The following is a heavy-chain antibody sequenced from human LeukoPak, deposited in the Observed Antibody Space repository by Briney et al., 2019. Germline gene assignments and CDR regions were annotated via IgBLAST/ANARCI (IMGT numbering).Heavy chain of an antibody. CDR3: ARDFGYGDFWSGYYAHYYYYGMDV. CDR1: GFTFSSYA. J-gene: IGHJ6*02. V-gene: IGHV3-30-3*01. CDR2: IPYDGSNK. Sequence: GGSLRLSCAASGFTFSSYAMHWVRQAPGKGLEWVAVIPYDGSNKYYADSVKGRFTISRDNSKNTLYLQMNSLRAEDTAVYYCARDFGYGDFWSGYYAHYYYYGMDVWGQGTTVTVSS. D-gene: IGHD3-3*01.